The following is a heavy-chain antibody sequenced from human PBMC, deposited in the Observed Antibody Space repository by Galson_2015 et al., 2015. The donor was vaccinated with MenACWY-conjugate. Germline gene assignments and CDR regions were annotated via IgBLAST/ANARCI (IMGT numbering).Heavy chain of an antibody. D-gene: IGHD3-10*01. V-gene: IGHV6-1*01. J-gene: IGHJ4*02. CDR1: GDSVSSNSVA. CDR3: ARDSGPGDDSDLDS. CDR2: TYYRSKWYH. Sequence: CAISGDSVSSNSVAWTWIRQSPSRGLELLGRTYYRSKWYHDYAVSVKSRITINPDTSKNQFSLQLSSLRSEDTAVYYCARDSGPGDDSDLDSWGQGTLVAVSS.